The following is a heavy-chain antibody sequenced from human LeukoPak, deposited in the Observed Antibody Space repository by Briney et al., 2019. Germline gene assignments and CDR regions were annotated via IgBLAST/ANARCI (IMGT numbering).Heavy chain of an antibody. J-gene: IGHJ4*02. V-gene: IGHV3-30-3*01. CDR3: ARDLVGPGYYFDY. D-gene: IGHD1-26*01. Sequence: GGSLGLSCAASGFIFSSYAMHRVRQAPGKGLEWVAVISYDGTNKYYADSVKGRFTISRDNSENTLYLQMNSLRAEDTAVYYCARDLVGPGYYFDYWGQGTLVTVSS. CDR2: ISYDGTNK. CDR1: GFIFSSYA.